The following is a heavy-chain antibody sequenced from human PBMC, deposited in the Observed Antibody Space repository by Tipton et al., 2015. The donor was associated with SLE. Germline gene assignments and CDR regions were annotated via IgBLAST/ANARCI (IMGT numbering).Heavy chain of an antibody. CDR3: ARVAVRAVPLLLNWFDP. CDR2: IFHSGST. D-gene: IGHD3-10*01. V-gene: IGHV4-38-2*01. J-gene: IGHJ5*02. Sequence: TLSLTCAVSGFSISNGYYWGWIRQPPGKGLEWIGSIFHSGSTYDSAALKSRVTMSVDTSKNQFSLKLSSVTAADTAVYYCARVAVRAVPLLLNWFDPWGRGTLVTVSS. CDR1: GFSISNGYY.